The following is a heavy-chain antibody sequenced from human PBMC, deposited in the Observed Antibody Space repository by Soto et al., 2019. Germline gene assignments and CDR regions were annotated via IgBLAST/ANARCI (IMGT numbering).Heavy chain of an antibody. V-gene: IGHV4-59*01. Sequence: SETLSLTCTVSGGSMRNYFWTWIRQPPGKGLEWIGYIHYSGTTSFFPSYNPSLRSRVTISEDTSKNQFSLKLLSVTTADTAVYFCAAGEDSSRNLAPYYLDFWGQGTLVTVSS. J-gene: IGHJ4*02. CDR2: IHYSGTT. CDR1: GGSMRNYF. D-gene: IGHD6-13*01. CDR3: AAGEDSSRNLAPYYLDF.